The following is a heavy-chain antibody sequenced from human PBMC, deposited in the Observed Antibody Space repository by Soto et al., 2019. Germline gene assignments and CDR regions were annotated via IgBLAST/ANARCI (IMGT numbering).Heavy chain of an antibody. CDR2: ISSNGGST. V-gene: IGHV3-64*01. CDR1: GFTFSSYA. Sequence: GGSLRLSCAASGFTFSSYAMHWVRQAPGKGLEYVSAISSNGGSTYYANSVKGRFTISRDNSKNTLYLQMGSLRAEDMAVYYCAIGIYNYDILTGYQDNWFDSWGQGTLVTVSS. D-gene: IGHD3-9*01. CDR3: AIGIYNYDILTGYQDNWFDS. J-gene: IGHJ5*01.